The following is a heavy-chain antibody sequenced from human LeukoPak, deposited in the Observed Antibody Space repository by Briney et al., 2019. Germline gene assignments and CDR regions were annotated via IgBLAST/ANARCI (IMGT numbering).Heavy chain of an antibody. CDR2: ISAYNGNT. D-gene: IGHD3-22*01. CDR1: GYTFTSYG. J-gene: IGHJ4*02. V-gene: IGHV1-18*01. CDR3: ARAAGSSGYYYPSRY. Sequence: ASVKVSCKASGYTFTSYGISWVRQAPGQGLEWMGWISAYNGNTNYAQRLQGRVTMTTDTSTSTAFMELRSLRSDDTALYYCARAAGSSGYYYPSRYWGQGTLVTVSS.